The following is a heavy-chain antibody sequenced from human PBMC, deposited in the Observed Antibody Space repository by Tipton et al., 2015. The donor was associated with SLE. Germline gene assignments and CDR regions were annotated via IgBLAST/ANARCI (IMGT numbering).Heavy chain of an antibody. CDR2: TYYSGST. CDR3: VRDSGAYGGNPEAFDI. V-gene: IGHV4-59*01. D-gene: IGHD4-23*01. J-gene: IGHJ3*02. Sequence: TLSLTCTVSGGSISSYYWRWIRQPPGKGLEWIGYTYYSGSTNYNPSLKSRVTISIDTSKNQFSLGVTSVTAADTAMYYCVRDSGAYGGNPEAFDIWGQGTRVTVSS. CDR1: GGSISSYY.